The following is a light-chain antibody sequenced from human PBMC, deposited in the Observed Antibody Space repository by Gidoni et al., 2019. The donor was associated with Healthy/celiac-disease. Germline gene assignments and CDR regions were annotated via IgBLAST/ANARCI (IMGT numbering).Light chain of an antibody. J-gene: IGLJ2*01. Sequence: NFMLTQPHSVSESPGKTVTISCTRSSGSIASNYVQWYQQRPGSSPTTVIYEDNQRPSGVPDRFSGSISGLKTEDETDYYCQSYDSSNRVVFGGGTKLTVL. CDR2: EDN. CDR1: SGSIASNY. CDR3: QSYDSSNRVV. V-gene: IGLV6-57*01.